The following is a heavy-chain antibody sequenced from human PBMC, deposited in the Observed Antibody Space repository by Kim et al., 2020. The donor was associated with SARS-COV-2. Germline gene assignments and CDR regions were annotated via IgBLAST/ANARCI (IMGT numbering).Heavy chain of an antibody. J-gene: IGHJ6*02. V-gene: IGHV4-34*01. Sequence: SETLSLTCAVYGGSFSGYYWSWIRQPPGKGLEWIGEINHSGSTNYNPSLKSRVTISVDTSKNQFSLKLSSVTAADTAVYYCARGMSTGNYYYGMDVWGQG. CDR3: ARGMSTGNYYYGMDV. CDR1: GGSFSGYY. CDR2: INHSGST. D-gene: IGHD3-9*01.